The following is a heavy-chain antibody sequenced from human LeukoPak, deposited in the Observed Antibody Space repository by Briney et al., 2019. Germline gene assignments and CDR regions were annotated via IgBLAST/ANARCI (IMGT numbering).Heavy chain of an antibody. CDR1: GGSISSSSYY. D-gene: IGHD3-9*01. V-gene: IGHV4-39*02. CDR2: IYYSGST. Sequence: PSETLSLTCTVSGGSISSSSYYWGWIRQPPGKGLEWIGSIYYSGSTYYNPSLKSRVTISVDTSKNQFSLKVSSVTAADTAVYYCARDLRYFSLWGQGTLVTVSS. J-gene: IGHJ4*02. CDR3: ARDLRYFSL.